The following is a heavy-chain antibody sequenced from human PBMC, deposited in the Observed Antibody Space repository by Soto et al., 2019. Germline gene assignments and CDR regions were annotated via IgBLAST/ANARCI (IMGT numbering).Heavy chain of an antibody. CDR2: IYYSGST. J-gene: IGHJ6*02. D-gene: IGHD3-22*01. CDR1: GGSISSYY. Sequence: PSETLSLTCTVSGGSISSYYWSWIRQPPGKGLEWIGYIYYSGSTNYNPSLKSRVTISVDTSKNQFSLKLSSVTAADTAVYYCARYWYYYDSSGPSGMDVWGQGTTVTVSS. V-gene: IGHV4-59*01. CDR3: ARYWYYYDSSGPSGMDV.